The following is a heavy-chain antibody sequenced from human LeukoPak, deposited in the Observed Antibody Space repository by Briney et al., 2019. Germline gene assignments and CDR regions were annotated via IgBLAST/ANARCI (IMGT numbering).Heavy chain of an antibody. Sequence: ASVKVSCKASGYTFTGYYMHWVRQAPGQGLEWMGWINPNSGGTNYAQKFQGRVTMTRDTSISTAYMELSRLRSDDTAVYYCARGEGDTAMVIGYWGQGTLVTVSS. J-gene: IGHJ4*02. CDR3: ARGEGDTAMVIGY. V-gene: IGHV1-2*02. D-gene: IGHD5-18*01. CDR2: INPNSGGT. CDR1: GYTFTGYY.